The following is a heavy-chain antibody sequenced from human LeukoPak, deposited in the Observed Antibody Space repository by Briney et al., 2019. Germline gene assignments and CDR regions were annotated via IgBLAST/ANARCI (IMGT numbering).Heavy chain of an antibody. CDR2: IYYSGST. J-gene: IGHJ4*02. CDR3: ARGAHEAAGVLNY. CDR1: GGSISSYY. Sequence: SETLSLTCTVSGGSISSYYWSWIRQPPGKGLEWIGYIYYSGSTNYNPSLKSRVTISVDTSKNQFSLKLSSVTAADTAVYYCARGAHEAAGVLNYWGQGSLVTVSS. D-gene: IGHD6-13*01. V-gene: IGHV4-59*01.